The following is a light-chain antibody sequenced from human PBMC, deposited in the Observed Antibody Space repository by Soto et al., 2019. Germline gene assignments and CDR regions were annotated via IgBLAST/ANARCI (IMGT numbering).Light chain of an antibody. J-gene: IGLJ1*01. CDR2: DVT. V-gene: IGLV2-14*01. CDR3: SSYTSSSTPYV. Sequence: QSVLTQPASVSGSPGQSITISCTGTSSDVGGYNYVSWYQQHPVKAPKLMIYDVTNRPSGVSDRFSGSKPGNTASLTISGLQAEDEADYYCSSYTSSSTPYVFGTGTKVTVL. CDR1: SSDVGGYNY.